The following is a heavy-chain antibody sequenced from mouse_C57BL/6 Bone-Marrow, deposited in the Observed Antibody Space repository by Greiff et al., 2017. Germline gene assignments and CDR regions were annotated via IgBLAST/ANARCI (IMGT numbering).Heavy chain of an antibody. Sequence: VKLQQPGAELVRPGSSVKLSCKASGYTFTSYWMHWVKQRPIQGLEWIGNIDPSDSETHYNQKFKDKATLTVDKSSSTAYMQLSSLTSEDSAVYYCARSFRQLRLLFAYWGQGTLVTVSA. V-gene: IGHV1-52*01. CDR3: ARSFRQLRLLFAY. CDR2: IDPSDSET. CDR1: GYTFTSYW. J-gene: IGHJ3*01. D-gene: IGHD3-2*02.